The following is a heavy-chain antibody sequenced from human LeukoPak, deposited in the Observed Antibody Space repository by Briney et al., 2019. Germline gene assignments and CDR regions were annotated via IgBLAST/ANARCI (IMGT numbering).Heavy chain of an antibody. CDR1: GFNFSESV. Sequence: GGSLRLSCEVSGFNFSESVMTWVRQGPGKGLEWVSGISVRGSRTHYADSVKGRFTVSRDSSKNILYLQMKGLRADDTAMYFSARDDFYDASSWGQGTRVTVSS. J-gene: IGHJ4*02. V-gene: IGHV3-23*01. CDR2: ISVRGSRT. CDR3: ARDDFYDASS. D-gene: IGHD3-16*01.